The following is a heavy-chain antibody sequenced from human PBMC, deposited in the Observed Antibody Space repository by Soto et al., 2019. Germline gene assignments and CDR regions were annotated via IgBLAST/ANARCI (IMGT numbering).Heavy chain of an antibody. V-gene: IGHV3-74*01. J-gene: IGHJ4*02. Sequence: GGSLRLSCAASGFTFSSYWMHWVRQSPEKGLVWVSRINNDGTNTDYADSVKGRFTISRDNAKNTLYLQMNSLRAEDTAMYYCARGFRDYWGQGTLVTVSS. CDR2: INNDGTNT. D-gene: IGHD3-10*01. CDR1: GFTFSSYW. CDR3: ARGFRDY.